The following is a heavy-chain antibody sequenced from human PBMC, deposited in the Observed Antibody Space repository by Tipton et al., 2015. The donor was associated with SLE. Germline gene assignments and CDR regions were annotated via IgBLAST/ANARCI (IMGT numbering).Heavy chain of an antibody. J-gene: IGHJ3*02. D-gene: IGHD1-20*01. CDR2: IWFDGSNE. Sequence: SLRLSCAASGFSFNLYGMHWVRQAPGKGLEWVAGIWFDGSNEYYADSVKGRFTISRDNSKNTLYLQMISLRVEDTAVYYCARHNWNDESNAFDIWGQGTVVTVS. CDR3: ARHNWNDESNAFDI. CDR1: GFSFNLYG. V-gene: IGHV3-33*01.